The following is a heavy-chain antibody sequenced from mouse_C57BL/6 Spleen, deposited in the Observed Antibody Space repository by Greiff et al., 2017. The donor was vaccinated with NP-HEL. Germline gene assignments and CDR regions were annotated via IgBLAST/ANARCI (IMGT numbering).Heavy chain of an antibody. J-gene: IGHJ3*01. V-gene: IGHV1-69*01. Sequence: QVQLQQPGAELVMPGASVKLSCKASGYTFTSYWMHWVKQRPGQGLEWIGEIDPSDSYTNYNQKFKGKSTLTVDKSSSTAYMQLSSLTSEDSAVYYCAQGGGDFGAYWGQGTLVTVSA. CDR2: IDPSDSYT. CDR3: AQGGGDFGAY. CDR1: GYTFTSYW. D-gene: IGHD3-3*01.